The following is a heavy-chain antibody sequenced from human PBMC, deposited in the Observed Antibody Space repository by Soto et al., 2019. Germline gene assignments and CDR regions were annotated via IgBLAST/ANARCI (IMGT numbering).Heavy chain of an antibody. CDR1: GFTFNTYA. V-gene: IGHV3-23*01. CDR2: LSGSGGTT. J-gene: IGHJ4*02. D-gene: IGHD3-10*01. CDR3: AKQRAGYGSGSDTYYFDF. Sequence: EVQLLESGGGLVQPGGSLRLSCSTSGFTFNTYAMNWVRQAPGKGLEWVSALSGSGGTTYYADSVRGRFIISRDNSKNTLFLQMNSLRAEDTALYYCAKQRAGYGSGSDTYYFDFWGQGTLVTVSS.